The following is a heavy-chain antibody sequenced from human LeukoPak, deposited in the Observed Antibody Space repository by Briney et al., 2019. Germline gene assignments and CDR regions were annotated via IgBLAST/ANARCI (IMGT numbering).Heavy chain of an antibody. D-gene: IGHD3-3*01. CDR1: GLIYTVYS. CDR2: LSITNDNI. J-gene: IGHJ5*02. V-gene: IGHV3-48*02. CDR3: AREAYWGSSWKGFFS. Sequence: GGSLTLSCAASGLIYTVYSKNWLRQATGKALEWVTYLSITNDNIFYAVSEKGRFTIPRHNDRNSLYLHKNRQRDEHTAVYFCAREAYWGSSWKGFFSCGQGTLFIVSS.